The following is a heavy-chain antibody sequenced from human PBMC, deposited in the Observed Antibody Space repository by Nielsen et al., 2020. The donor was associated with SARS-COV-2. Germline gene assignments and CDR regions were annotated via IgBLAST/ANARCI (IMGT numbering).Heavy chain of an antibody. CDR2: IRSKANTYTT. CDR1: GFTFSDST. J-gene: IGHJ3*02. Sequence: GGSLRLSCAASGFTFSDSTMHWVRQASGKGLEWIGRIRSKANTYTTGYAASVKGRFTISRDDSKNTAYLQMNSLKTDDTAVYYCTRVNPTSGSWFDAFDIWGQGTVVTVSS. CDR3: TRVNPTSGSWFDAFDI. D-gene: IGHD1-26*01. V-gene: IGHV3-73*01.